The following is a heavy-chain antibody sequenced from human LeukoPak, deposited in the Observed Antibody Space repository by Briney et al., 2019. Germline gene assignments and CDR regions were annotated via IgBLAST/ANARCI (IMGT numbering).Heavy chain of an antibody. D-gene: IGHD6-13*01. CDR3: ARRGPRPAAAGKGPFGY. J-gene: IGHJ4*02. V-gene: IGHV4-34*01. CDR1: GGSFSGYY. CDR2: INHSGST. Sequence: SETLSLTCAVYGGSFSGYYWSWIRQPPGKGPEWIGEINHSGSTNYNPSLKSRVTISVDTSKNQFSLKLSSVTAADTAVYYCARRGPRPAAAGKGPFGYWGQGTLVTVSS.